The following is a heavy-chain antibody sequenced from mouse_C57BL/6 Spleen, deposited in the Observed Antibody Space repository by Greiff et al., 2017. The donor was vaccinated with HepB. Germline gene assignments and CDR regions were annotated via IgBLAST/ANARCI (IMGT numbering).Heavy chain of an antibody. V-gene: IGHV1-5*01. CDR1: GYTFTSYW. D-gene: IGHD1-1*01. J-gene: IGHJ2*01. CDR2: IYPGNSDT. Sequence: VQLKESGTVLARPGASVKMSCKTSGYTFTSYWKHWVKQRPGQGLEWIGAIYPGNSDTSYNQKFKGKAKLTAVTSASTAYMELSSLTNEDSAVYYCTRFTTVVATRNFFDYWGQGTTLTVSS. CDR3: TRFTTVVATRNFFDY.